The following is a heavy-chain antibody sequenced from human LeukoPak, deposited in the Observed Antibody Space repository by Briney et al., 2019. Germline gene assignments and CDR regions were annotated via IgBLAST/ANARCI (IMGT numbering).Heavy chain of an antibody. CDR1: GYTFTDYY. Sequence: ASVKVSCKASGYTFTDYYIHWVRQAPGQGLEWMGWINPNGGGTNYAQKFQGRVTMTRDTSINTAYMELSRLRSDDTAVYYCARVRRITMVRGVIGYWGQGTLVTVSS. V-gene: IGHV1-2*02. CDR2: INPNGGGT. J-gene: IGHJ4*02. D-gene: IGHD3-10*01. CDR3: ARVRRITMVRGVIGY.